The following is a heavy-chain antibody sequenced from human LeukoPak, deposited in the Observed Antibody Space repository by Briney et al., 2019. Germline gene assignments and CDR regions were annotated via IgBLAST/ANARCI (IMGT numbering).Heavy chain of an antibody. CDR2: ISSSGSTI. CDR3: ARVLRYFDWFPSGDAFDI. Sequence: GGSLRLSCAASGFTSSSYEMNWVRQAPGKGLEWVSYISSSGSTIYYADSVKGRFTISRDNAKNSPYLQMDSLRAEDTAVYYCARVLRYFDWFPSGDAFDIWGQGTMVTVSS. D-gene: IGHD3-9*01. CDR1: GFTSSSYE. V-gene: IGHV3-48*03. J-gene: IGHJ3*02.